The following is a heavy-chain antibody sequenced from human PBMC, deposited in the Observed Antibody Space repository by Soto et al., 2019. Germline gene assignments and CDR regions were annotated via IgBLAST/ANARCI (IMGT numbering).Heavy chain of an antibody. CDR1: GGSISSGGYY. CDR2: ISYSGST. CDR3: ARGVLH. V-gene: IGHV4-31*03. Sequence: QVQLQESGPGLVQPSQTLSLTCTVSGGSISSGGYYWSWIRQHPGTGLEWIGHISYSGSTYYNTSPRNRVTLPVDTSSNQFSLIVNSVTAADTAVYYCARGVLHWGQGTLVTGSS. J-gene: IGHJ4*01.